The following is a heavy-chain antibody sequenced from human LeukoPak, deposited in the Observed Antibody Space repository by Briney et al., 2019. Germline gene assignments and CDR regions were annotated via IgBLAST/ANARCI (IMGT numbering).Heavy chain of an antibody. J-gene: IGHJ4*02. CDR2: IYYSGRT. CDR3: ARLERSGSYFLQV. D-gene: IGHD3-10*01. CDR1: GDSISSSRDY. Sequence: SETLSLTCTVSGDSISSSRDYWGWIRQPPGKGLEWIGSIYYSGRTDYNPSLKSRVTMSVETSKNQFSLNLSSVTAEDTAVYFCARLERSGSYFLQVWGQGTLVTVSS. V-gene: IGHV4-39*01.